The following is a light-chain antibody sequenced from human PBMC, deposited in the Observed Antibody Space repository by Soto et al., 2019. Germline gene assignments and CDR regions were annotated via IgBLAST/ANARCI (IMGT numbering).Light chain of an antibody. Sequence: ETVMTQSPATLSVSPGERATLSCRASQSVSSNLAWYQQKPGQPPRLLIYGASTSATGIPARFSGSGSGTEFTLTISSLQSEDFAVYYCQQYDDWPPLTFGQGTKVEIK. CDR1: QSVSSN. CDR3: QQYDDWPPLT. J-gene: IGKJ1*01. CDR2: GAS. V-gene: IGKV3-15*01.